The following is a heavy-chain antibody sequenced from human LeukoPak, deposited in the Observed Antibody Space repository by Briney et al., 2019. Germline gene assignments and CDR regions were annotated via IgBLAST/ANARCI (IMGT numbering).Heavy chain of an antibody. D-gene: IGHD1-26*01. CDR3: ARVWELSFDY. CDR2: IHYSGST. CDR1: GGSISSYY. J-gene: IGHJ4*02. V-gene: IGHV4-59*12. Sequence: SETLSLTCSVSGGSISSYYWSWVRQPPGKGLEWIAYIHYSGSTMYNPSLYSRVTISMDTSKNQFSLKLTSVRAEDTAVYYCARVWELSFDYWGQGTLVTVSS.